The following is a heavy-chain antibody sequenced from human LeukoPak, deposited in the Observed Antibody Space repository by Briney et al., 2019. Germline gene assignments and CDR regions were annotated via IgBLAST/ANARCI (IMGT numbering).Heavy chain of an antibody. CDR3: ANVAPTVTNASGY. CDR2: KYYSGDT. D-gene: IGHD4-17*01. J-gene: IGHJ4*02. CDR1: GGSINSSDHY. V-gene: IGHV4-39*06. Sequence: SETLSLTCTVSGGSINSSDHYWAWLRQPPGKGLEWIGSKYYSGDTYYSPSLKSRVTISVDTSKNQFALKLSSVTAADTAVYYCANVAPTVTNASGYWGQGTLVTVSS.